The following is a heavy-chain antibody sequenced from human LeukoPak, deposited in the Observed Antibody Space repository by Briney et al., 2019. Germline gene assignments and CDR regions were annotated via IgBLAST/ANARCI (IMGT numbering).Heavy chain of an antibody. CDR1: GGSISSSSYY. CDR2: IYYSGSP. D-gene: IGHD3-22*01. Sequence: PSETLSLTCTVSGGSISSSSYYWGWIRQPPGKRLEWIGIIYYSGSPYYNPSLKSRVTISVDTSKNQFSLKLSSVTAADTAVYYCARDLRLPMNYYYMDVWGKGTTVTVSS. CDR3: ARDLRLPMNYYYMDV. J-gene: IGHJ6*03. V-gene: IGHV4-39*07.